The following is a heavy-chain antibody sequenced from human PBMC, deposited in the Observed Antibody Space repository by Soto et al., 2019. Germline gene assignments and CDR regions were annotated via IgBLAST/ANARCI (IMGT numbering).Heavy chain of an antibody. CDR3: GRAAYNSGTSYFDY. V-gene: IGHV3-74*01. CDR1: GFTFSNYW. D-gene: IGHD6-19*01. J-gene: IGHJ4*02. CDR2: INTDESSA. Sequence: EVKLVESGGGLVQPGGSLRLSCAASGFTFSNYWMHWVRQVPGKGLMWVSRINTDESSATYADSVKGRFTISRDNAKNTLSLQMNSLRAEETAVYYCGRAAYNSGTSYFDYWGQGTLVAVSS.